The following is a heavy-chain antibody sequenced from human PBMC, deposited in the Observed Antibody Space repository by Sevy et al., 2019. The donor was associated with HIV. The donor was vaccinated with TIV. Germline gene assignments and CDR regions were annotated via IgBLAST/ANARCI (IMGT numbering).Heavy chain of an antibody. CDR3: AKVLFYYDSSGHYYFEY. J-gene: IGHJ4*02. D-gene: IGHD3-22*01. Sequence: GESLKISCAASGFTFNNYAMSWVRQAPGKGLEWVSGIGGSGGSTDYADSVKGRFTISRDNSKNTLYLQMNSLSAEDTAVYYCAKVLFYYDSSGHYYFEYWGQGALVTVSS. CDR1: GFTFNNYA. CDR2: IGGSGGST. V-gene: IGHV3-23*01.